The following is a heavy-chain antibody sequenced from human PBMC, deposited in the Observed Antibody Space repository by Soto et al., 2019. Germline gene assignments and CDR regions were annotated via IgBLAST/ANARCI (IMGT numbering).Heavy chain of an antibody. Sequence: QVQLVQSGAEVKEPGASVKVSCKTSNYTFTNYGVSWVRQAPGQGLEWMGWISAYNGNTISAQKFQGRLTMTTDTSTSTAYMELRSLRYDDTAVYYCARVYRREPGDYWGQGTLVTVSS. CDR3: ARVYRREPGDY. CDR2: ISAYNGNT. CDR1: NYTFTNYG. V-gene: IGHV1-18*01. J-gene: IGHJ4*02. D-gene: IGHD1-26*01.